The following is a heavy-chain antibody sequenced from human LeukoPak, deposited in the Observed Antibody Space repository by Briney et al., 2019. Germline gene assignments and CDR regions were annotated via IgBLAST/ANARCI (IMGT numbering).Heavy chain of an antibody. D-gene: IGHD3-22*01. CDR1: GFTFSSYG. V-gene: IGHV3-33*06. J-gene: IGHJ6*04. CDR2: IWYDGSNK. Sequence: GGSLRLSCAASGFTFSSYGMHWVRQAPGKGLEWVAVIWYDGSNKYYAGSVKGRFPISRDNSKNTLYLQMNSLRAEDTAVYYCANLYYDSSGLLGSVRRRLDVWGKGTTVTVSS. CDR3: ANLYYDSSGLLGSVRRRLDV.